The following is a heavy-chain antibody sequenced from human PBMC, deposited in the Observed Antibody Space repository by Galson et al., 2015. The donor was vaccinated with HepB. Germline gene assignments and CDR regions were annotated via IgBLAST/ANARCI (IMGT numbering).Heavy chain of an antibody. V-gene: IGHV3-30*02. CDR2: IRYDGSNK. CDR3: ARDRYYDSSGYYSALDAFDI. J-gene: IGHJ3*02. D-gene: IGHD3-22*01. Sequence: SLRLSCAASGFTFSTYGMHWVRQAPGKGLEWVAFIRYDGSNKYYADSLKGRFTIYRDNSKNTLYLQMNSLRAEDTAVYYCARDRYYDSSGYYSALDAFDIWGQGTMVTVSS. CDR1: GFTFSTYG.